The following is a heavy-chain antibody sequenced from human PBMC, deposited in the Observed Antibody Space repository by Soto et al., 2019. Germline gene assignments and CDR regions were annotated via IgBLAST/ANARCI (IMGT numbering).Heavy chain of an antibody. CDR3: ARLKSRNLVDY. J-gene: IGHJ4*02. Sequence: RYLPGXGSCISINRSVDYGVFIRQPPVKGLEWIGSMFYGVSTYYNTSLKSRVTVSVDTSKKQFSLNLRSVTAADTAVYYCARLKSRNLVDYWGQGTLVTVPS. CDR1: CISINRSVDY. CDR2: MFYGVST. V-gene: IGHV4-39*01. D-gene: IGHD2-15*01.